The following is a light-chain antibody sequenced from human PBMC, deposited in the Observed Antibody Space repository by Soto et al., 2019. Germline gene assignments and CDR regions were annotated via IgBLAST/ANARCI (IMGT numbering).Light chain of an antibody. J-gene: IGKJ4*01. CDR2: AAS. V-gene: IGKV1-39*01. CDR1: QRISSS. Sequence: DIRMTQSPSSLSASVGDRVTITCRASQRISSSVNWYQQKPGKAPKFLIYAASSLQSGVSSRFSGSGSGTDFTLTISSLQPDDSATYYCQQSYSTPLTFGGGTKVEIK. CDR3: QQSYSTPLT.